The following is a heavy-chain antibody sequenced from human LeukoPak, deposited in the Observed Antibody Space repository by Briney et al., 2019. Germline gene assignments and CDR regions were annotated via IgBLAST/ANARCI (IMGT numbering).Heavy chain of an antibody. CDR2: INHSGST. V-gene: IGHV4-34*01. CDR3: ARAMIVVVIPPYGMDV. CDR1: GGSFSGYY. Sequence: SETLSLTCAVYGGSFSGYYWSWIRQPPGKGLEWIGEINHSGSTNYNPSLKSRVTISVDTSKNQFSLKLSSVTAADTAVYYCARAMIVVVIPPYGMDVWGQGTTVTVSS. J-gene: IGHJ6*02. D-gene: IGHD3-22*01.